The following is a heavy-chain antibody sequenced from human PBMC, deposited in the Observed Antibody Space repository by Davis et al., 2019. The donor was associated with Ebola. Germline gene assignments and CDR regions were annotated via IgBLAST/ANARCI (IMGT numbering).Heavy chain of an antibody. D-gene: IGHD5-18*01. Sequence: GESLKISCAASGFTFSSYWMSWVRQAPGKGLEWVANIKQDGSEKYYVDSVKGRFTISRDNAKNSLYLQMNSLRAEDTAVYYCARDHTAMVTSHYYYYGMDVWGQGTTVTVSS. J-gene: IGHJ6*02. CDR3: ARDHTAMVTSHYYYYGMDV. CDR1: GFTFSSYW. CDR2: IKQDGSEK. V-gene: IGHV3-7*03.